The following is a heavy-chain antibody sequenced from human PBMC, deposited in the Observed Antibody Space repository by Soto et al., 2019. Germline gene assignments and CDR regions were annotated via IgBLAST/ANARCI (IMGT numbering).Heavy chain of an antibody. J-gene: IGHJ4*02. V-gene: IGHV4-39*07. Sequence: SETLSLTCTVSGGSISGSSYYWGWIRQPPGKGLEWIGSIYYSGSTYYNPALKSGVTISVDTSKNQFSLKLSSVTAADTAVYYCARGHMVVVPAALDYWGQGTLVTVSS. D-gene: IGHD2-2*01. CDR1: GGSISGSSYY. CDR3: ARGHMVVVPAALDY. CDR2: IYYSGST.